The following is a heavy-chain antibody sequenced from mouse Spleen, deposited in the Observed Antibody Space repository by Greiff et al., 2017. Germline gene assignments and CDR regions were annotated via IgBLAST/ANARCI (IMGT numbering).Heavy chain of an antibody. CDR3: AKKDRYEAYAMDY. J-gene: IGHJ4*01. CDR1: GFSLTSYG. Sequence: QVQLQQSGPSLVQPSQSLSITCTVSGFSLTSYGVHWVRQSPGKGLEWLGVIWRGGSTDYNAAFMSRLSITKDNSKSHVFFKMNSLQADDTAIYYCAKKDRYEAYAMDYWGQGTSVTVSS. CDR2: IWRGGST. D-gene: IGHD2-14*01. V-gene: IGHV2-5-1*01.